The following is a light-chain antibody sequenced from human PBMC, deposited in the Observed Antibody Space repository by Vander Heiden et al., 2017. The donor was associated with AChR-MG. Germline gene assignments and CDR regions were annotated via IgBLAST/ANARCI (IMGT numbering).Light chain of an antibody. CDR3: GTWDSSLSVYV. Sequence: QSVFTQLPSVSAAPGQKVTIPCSGSSSNIGNNYVSWYQQLPGTAPKLLIYDNNKRPSGIPDRFSGSKSGTSATLGITGLQTGDEADYYCGTWDSSLSVYVFGTGTKVTAL. J-gene: IGLJ1*01. V-gene: IGLV1-51*01. CDR1: SSNIGNNY. CDR2: DNN.